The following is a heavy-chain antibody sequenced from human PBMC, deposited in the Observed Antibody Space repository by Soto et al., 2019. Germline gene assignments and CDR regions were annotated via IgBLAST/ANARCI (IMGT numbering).Heavy chain of an antibody. D-gene: IGHD2-2*02. Sequence: ASVKGSCKASGYTVTSYGVQWVRQAAGERLEWTGWINAGNGNTKYSEKFQGRVTITRDTSASTAYLELSSLRSEDTAVYYCARGQGAAIGDYYYHGMDVWGQGTTVTVSS. CDR1: GYTVTSYG. J-gene: IGHJ6*02. V-gene: IGHV1-3*01. CDR3: ARGQGAAIGDYYYHGMDV. CDR2: INAGNGNT.